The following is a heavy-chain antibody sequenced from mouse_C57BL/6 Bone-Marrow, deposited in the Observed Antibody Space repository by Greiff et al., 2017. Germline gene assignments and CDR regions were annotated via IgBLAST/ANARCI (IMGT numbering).Heavy chain of an antibody. J-gene: IGHJ2*01. V-gene: IGHV1-50*01. CDR2: LDPSDSYT. D-gene: IGHD1-1*01. CDR1: GYTFTSYW. Sequence: QVQLQQPGAELVKPGASVKLSCKASGYTFTSYWMQWVKQRPGQGLEWIGDLDPSDSYTNYNQKFKGKATLTVDTSSRTAYMQLSSLTSEDSAVYYCARDYGRSFAYWVQGTTLTVSS. CDR3: ARDYGRSFAY.